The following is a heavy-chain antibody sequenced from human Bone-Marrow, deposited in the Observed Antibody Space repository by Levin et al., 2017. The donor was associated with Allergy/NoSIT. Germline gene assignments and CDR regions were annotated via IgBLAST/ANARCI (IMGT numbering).Heavy chain of an antibody. CDR2: IWYDGSKK. D-gene: IGHD3-10*01. V-gene: IGHV3-33*01. CDR1: GFTFSNYG. J-gene: IGHJ4*02. Sequence: GESLKISCAASGFTFSNYGMHLVRQAQGKGLEWVAVIWYDGSKKNYAESVKGRFTISRDNFRNTMYLQMNSLRAEDTALYYCARDAFITMVRGYLDYWGQGALVTVSS. CDR3: ARDAFITMVRGYLDY.